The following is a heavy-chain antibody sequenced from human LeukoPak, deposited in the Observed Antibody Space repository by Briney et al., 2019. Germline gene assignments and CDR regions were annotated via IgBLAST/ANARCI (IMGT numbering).Heavy chain of an antibody. V-gene: IGHV1-69*13. J-gene: IGHJ6*02. Sequence: SVKVSCKASGGTFSSYAISWVRQAPGQGLEWMGGIIPIFGTANYAQKFQGRVTITADESTSTAYMELSSLRSEDTAVYYCAREGYSSGWQVGVGYYYYYGMDVWGQGTTVTVSS. CDR1: GGTFSSYA. CDR3: AREGYSSGWQVGVGYYYYYGMDV. CDR2: IIPIFGTA. D-gene: IGHD6-19*01.